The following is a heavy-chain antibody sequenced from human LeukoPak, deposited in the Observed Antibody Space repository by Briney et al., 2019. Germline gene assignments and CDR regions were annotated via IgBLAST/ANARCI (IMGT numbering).Heavy chain of an antibody. Sequence: GGSLRFSCAASGFTVSSKYMTWVRQAPGKGLEWVSVIYSGGRTYYADSVKGRFTLSRDDTKNTLSLQLNSLRADDTAVYYCASDIGDEHSYLYAMDVWGQGTTVTVSS. D-gene: IGHD5-24*01. CDR1: GFTVSSKY. J-gene: IGHJ6*02. CDR3: ASDIGDEHSYLYAMDV. V-gene: IGHV3-66*01. CDR2: IYSGGRT.